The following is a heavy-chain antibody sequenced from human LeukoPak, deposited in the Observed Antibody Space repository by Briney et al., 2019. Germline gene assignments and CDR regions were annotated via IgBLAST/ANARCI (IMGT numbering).Heavy chain of an antibody. CDR1: GFTFSSYS. D-gene: IGHD6-25*01. V-gene: IGHV3-21*01. Sequence: GGSLRLSCAASGFTFSSYSMNWVRQAPGKGLEWVSSISSSSSYIYYADSVKSRFTISRDNAKNSLYLQMNSLRAEDTAVYYCATPVLKGGSVWGQGTLVTVSS. CDR2: ISSSSSYI. J-gene: IGHJ4*02. CDR3: ATPVLKGGSV.